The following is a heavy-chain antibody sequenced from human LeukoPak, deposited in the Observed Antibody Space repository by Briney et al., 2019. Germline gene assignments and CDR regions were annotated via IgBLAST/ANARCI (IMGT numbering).Heavy chain of an antibody. CDR2: IYPGDSDT. J-gene: IGHJ4*02. Sequence: GESLKISCKGSGYTFDTYWIGWVRQMPGKGLEWMGIIYPGDSDTKYRPSFQGQVTISADKSISTAYLQWSSLKASDTAMYYCARQGGTSWHFDYWGQGTLVTVSS. V-gene: IGHV5-51*01. CDR1: GYTFDTYW. D-gene: IGHD2-2*01. CDR3: ARQGGTSWHFDY.